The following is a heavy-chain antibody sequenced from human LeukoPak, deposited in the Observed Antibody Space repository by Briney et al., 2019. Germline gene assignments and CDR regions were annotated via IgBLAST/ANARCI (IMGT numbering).Heavy chain of an antibody. D-gene: IGHD5-24*01. J-gene: IGHJ4*02. Sequence: PGESLKISCKGSGYSFTSYWIGWVRQMPGKGLEWMGIIYPGDSDTRYSPSFQGQVTISADKSISTAYLQWSSLKASDTAMYYCARLIAGWLQFGEYYFDYWGQGTLVTVSS. V-gene: IGHV5-51*01. CDR1: GYSFTSYW. CDR2: IYPGDSDT. CDR3: ARLIAGWLQFGEYYFDY.